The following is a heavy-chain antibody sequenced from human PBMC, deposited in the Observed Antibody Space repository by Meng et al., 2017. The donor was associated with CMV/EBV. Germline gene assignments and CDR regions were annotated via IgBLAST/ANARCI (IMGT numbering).Heavy chain of an antibody. CDR3: ARAGATGCDY. D-gene: IGHD1-1*01. V-gene: IGHV4-34*01. J-gene: IGHJ4*02. CDR2: INHSGST. Sequence: SLTCAVYGGSFSGYYWSWSRQPPGKGLEWIGEINHSGSTNYNPSLKSRVTISVDTSKNQFSLKLSSVTAADTAVYYCARAGATGCDYWGQGTLVTVSS. CDR1: GGSFSGYY.